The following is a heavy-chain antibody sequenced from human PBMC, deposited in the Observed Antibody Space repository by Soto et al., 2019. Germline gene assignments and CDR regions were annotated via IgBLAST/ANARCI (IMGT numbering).Heavy chain of an antibody. D-gene: IGHD4-17*01. V-gene: IGHV1-2*02. CDR3: ARDRYGEDAPTFDP. CDR1: GYTFTGYY. J-gene: IGHJ5*02. Sequence: ASVKVSCKASGYTFTGYYMHWVRQAPGQGLEWMGWINPNSCGTNYAQKFQGRVTMTRDTSISTAYMELSRLRSDDTAAYYGARDRYGEDAPTFDPWGQGTLVTVSS. CDR2: INPNSCGT.